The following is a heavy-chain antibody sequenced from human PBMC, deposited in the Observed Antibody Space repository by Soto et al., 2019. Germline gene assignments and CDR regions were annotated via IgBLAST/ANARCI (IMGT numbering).Heavy chain of an antibody. Sequence: GGSLRLSCAASGFTFSSYWISWVRQAPGKGLEWVANIKQDGSEKYYVDSVKGRFTISRDNAKNSLYLQMNSLRAEDTAVYYCARDEKELVAGYYYYYGMDVWGQGTTVTVSS. CDR3: ARDEKELVAGYYYYYGMDV. CDR2: IKQDGSEK. D-gene: IGHD6-19*01. CDR1: GFTFSSYW. V-gene: IGHV3-7*01. J-gene: IGHJ6*02.